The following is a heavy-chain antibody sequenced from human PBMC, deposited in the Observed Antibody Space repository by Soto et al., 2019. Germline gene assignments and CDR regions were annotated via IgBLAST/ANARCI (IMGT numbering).Heavy chain of an antibody. D-gene: IGHD6-19*01. CDR1: GFTFSSYA. V-gene: IGHV3-23*01. Sequence: GGSLRLSCAASGFTFSSYAMSWVRQAPGKGLEWVSAISGSGGSTYYADSVKGRFTISRDNSKNTLYLQMNSLRAEDTAVYYCAKDSYSSGWYGFHYYYYMDVWGKGTTVTVSS. J-gene: IGHJ6*03. CDR3: AKDSYSSGWYGFHYYYYMDV. CDR2: ISGSGGST.